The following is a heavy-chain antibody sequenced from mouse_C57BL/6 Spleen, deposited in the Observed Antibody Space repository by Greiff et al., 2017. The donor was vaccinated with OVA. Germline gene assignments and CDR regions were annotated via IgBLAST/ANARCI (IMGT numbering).Heavy chain of an antibody. CDR3: ARRADYGSDYYAMDY. V-gene: IGHV1-72*01. Sequence: QVHVKQPGAELVKPGASVKLSCKASGYTFTSYWMHWVKQRPGRGLEWIGRIDPNSGGTKYNEKFKSKATLTVDKPSSTAYMQLSSLTSEDSAVYYCARRADYGSDYYAMDYWCQGTSVTVSS. D-gene: IGHD1-1*01. CDR2: IDPNSGGT. J-gene: IGHJ4*01. CDR1: GYTFTSYW.